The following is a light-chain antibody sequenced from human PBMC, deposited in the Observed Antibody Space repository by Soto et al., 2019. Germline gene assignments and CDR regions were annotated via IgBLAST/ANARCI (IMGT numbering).Light chain of an antibody. Sequence: EIVMTQSPATLSVSPGERATLSCRASQSVSSNLAWYQQKPGQAPRLLIYDASTSATGIPARFSGSGSGTEFSLTISSLQSEDFAVYYCQQYNFWPPYTFGQGTKLEIK. CDR1: QSVSSN. J-gene: IGKJ2*01. V-gene: IGKV3-15*01. CDR3: QQYNFWPPYT. CDR2: DAS.